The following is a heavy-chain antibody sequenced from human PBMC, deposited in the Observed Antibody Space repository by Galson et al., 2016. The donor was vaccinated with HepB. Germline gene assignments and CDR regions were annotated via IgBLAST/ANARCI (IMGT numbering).Heavy chain of an antibody. CDR1: GYSFNTHW. J-gene: IGHJ4*02. V-gene: IGHV5-51*01. CDR2: IFPGHSDT. Sequence: QSGAAVKKPGESLKISCKASGYSFNTHWIGWARQMPGRGLEWMGIIFPGHSDTRYSPSFQGQVTRSVDKSLSNSYLQSRSLKASDTAIYYCARIGLVRYYNDFDFWGQGTLVTVSS. CDR3: ARIGLVRYYNDFDF. D-gene: IGHD3-10*01.